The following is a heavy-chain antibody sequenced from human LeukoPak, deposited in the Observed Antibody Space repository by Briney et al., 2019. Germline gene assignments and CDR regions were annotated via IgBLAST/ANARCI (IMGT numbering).Heavy chain of an antibody. CDR3: ARDHGSQDSGAWYVFDY. D-gene: IGHD6-19*01. Sequence: PGGSLRLSCAASGFTFNHYAMSWVRQAPGKGLECVSSINHLGHTFYAGSVKGRFTISRDNSKNTVFLQMNSLRADDTAEYFCARDHGSQDSGAWYVFDYWGRGTLVTVSS. CDR2: INHLGHT. V-gene: IGHV3-23*01. CDR1: GFTFNHYA. J-gene: IGHJ4*02.